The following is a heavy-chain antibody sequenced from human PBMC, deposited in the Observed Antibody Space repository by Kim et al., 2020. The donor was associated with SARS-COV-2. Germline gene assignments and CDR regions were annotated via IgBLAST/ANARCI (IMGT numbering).Heavy chain of an antibody. CDR2: IYYSGST. CDR1: GGSISSYY. J-gene: IGHJ4*02. D-gene: IGHD5-12*01. V-gene: IGHV4-59*01. Sequence: SETLSLTCTVSGGSISSYYWSWIRQPPGKGLEWIGYIYYSGSTNYNPSLKSRVTISLDTSKNQFSLMLSSVTAADTAVYYCARDSNSGYDRIFDYWGQGTLVTVSS. CDR3: ARDSNSGYDRIFDY.